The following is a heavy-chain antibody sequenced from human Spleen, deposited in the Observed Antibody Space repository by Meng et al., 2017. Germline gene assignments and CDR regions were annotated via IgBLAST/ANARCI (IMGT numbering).Heavy chain of an antibody. CDR2: IYYSGST. Sequence: SETLSLTCTVSGGSVSSGSYYWSWIRQPPGKGLEWIGYIYYSGSTNYNPSLKSRATISVDTSKNQFSLKLSSVTAADTAVYYCARDHRGYSYGLWGQGTLVTVSS. CDR3: ARDHRGYSYGL. J-gene: IGHJ4*02. V-gene: IGHV4-61*01. D-gene: IGHD5-18*01. CDR1: GGSVSSGSYY.